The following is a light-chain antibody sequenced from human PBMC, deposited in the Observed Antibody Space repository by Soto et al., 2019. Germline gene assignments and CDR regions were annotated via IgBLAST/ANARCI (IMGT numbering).Light chain of an antibody. CDR1: QSISTW. Sequence: DIQMTQSPSTLSASVGDRVTITCRASQSISTWLAWYQQKPGRAPKLLIYAASSLQSGVSSRFSGSGSGTEFTLTISSLQPDDFATYYCQQYNSYPLTFGGGTKVDI. CDR2: AAS. CDR3: QQYNSYPLT. J-gene: IGKJ4*01. V-gene: IGKV1-5*01.